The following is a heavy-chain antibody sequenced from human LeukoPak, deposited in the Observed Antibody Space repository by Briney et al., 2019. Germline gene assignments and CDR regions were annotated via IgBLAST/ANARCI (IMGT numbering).Heavy chain of an antibody. Sequence: SQTLSLTCTVSGGSVSSGGYYWSWIRQHPGKGLEWIGYIYYSGSTYYNPSLKSRVTISVDTSKNQFSLKLSSVTAADTAVYYCASLPRGSGCLDYWGQGTLVTVSS. CDR2: IYYSGST. V-gene: IGHV4-31*03. CDR1: GGSVSSGGYY. CDR3: ASLPRGSGCLDY. J-gene: IGHJ4*02. D-gene: IGHD6-25*01.